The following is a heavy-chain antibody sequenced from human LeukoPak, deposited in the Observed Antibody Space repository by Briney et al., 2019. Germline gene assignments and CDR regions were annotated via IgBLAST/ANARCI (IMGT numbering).Heavy chain of an antibody. V-gene: IGHV5-10-1*01. Sequence: GESLRISCKGSGYSFTSHWISWVRQMPGKGLEWMGRIDPSDSYTNYSPSFQGHVTISADKSISTAYLQWSSLKASDTAMYYCASYGSGSPPLDVWGQGTTVTVSS. CDR3: ASYGSGSPPLDV. D-gene: IGHD3-10*01. CDR2: IDPSDSYT. J-gene: IGHJ6*02. CDR1: GYSFTSHW.